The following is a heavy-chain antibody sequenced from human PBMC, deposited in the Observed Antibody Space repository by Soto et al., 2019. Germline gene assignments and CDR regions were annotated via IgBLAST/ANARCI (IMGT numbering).Heavy chain of an antibody. D-gene: IGHD3-16*01. J-gene: IGHJ4*02. V-gene: IGHV4-38-2*01. CDR3: SRGLYVGNLVY. Sequence: SETLSLTCGVSDSSINSNYYWLWIRQHPGKGLEWIGAIHHSGTTYYTPSLKSRVTISMDMSKNHFSLGLTSVTAADTAVYYCSRGLYVGNLVYWGQGTLATVSS. CDR2: IHHSGTT. CDR1: DSSINSNYY.